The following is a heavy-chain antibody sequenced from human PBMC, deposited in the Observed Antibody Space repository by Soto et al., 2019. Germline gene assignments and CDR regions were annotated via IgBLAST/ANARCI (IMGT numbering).Heavy chain of an antibody. J-gene: IGHJ4*02. Sequence: GGSLRLSCAVSGFTFKSYAMSWVRQAPGKGLEWVSTISDSGGSTSYADSVKGRLTISRDDSMNTLYLQMDSLRVEDTAVYYCVKGHLDYWGQGTLVTVSS. CDR2: ISDSGGST. V-gene: IGHV3-23*01. CDR3: VKGHLDY. CDR1: GFTFKSYA.